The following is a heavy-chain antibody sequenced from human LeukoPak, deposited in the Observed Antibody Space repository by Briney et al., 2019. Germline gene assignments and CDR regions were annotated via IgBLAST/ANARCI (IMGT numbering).Heavy chain of an antibody. V-gene: IGHV3-23*01. Sequence: GGSLRLSCAASGFTFSSYAMSWVRQAPGKGLEWVSAISGSGGSTYYTGRFTISRDNSKNTLYLQMNSLRAEDTAVYYCAKHNGYIYDYGFDYWGQGTLVTVSS. CDR1: GFTFSSYA. D-gene: IGHD5-18*01. CDR2: ISGSGGST. J-gene: IGHJ4*02. CDR3: AKHNGYIYDYGFDY.